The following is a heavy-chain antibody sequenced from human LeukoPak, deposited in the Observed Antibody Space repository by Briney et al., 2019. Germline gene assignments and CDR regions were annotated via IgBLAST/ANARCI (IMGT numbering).Heavy chain of an antibody. J-gene: IGHJ4*02. CDR3: ARVSSSWYFVEGPSYYFDY. CDR2: IYPGDSDT. D-gene: IGHD6-13*01. V-gene: IGHV5-51*01. CDR1: GYTFAKYW. Sequence: GESLKISCQASGYTFAKYWIGWVRQMPGKGLEWMGIIYPGDSDTRYGPSFQGQVTISVDKSINTAYLQWSSLKASDTAVYYCARVSSSWYFVEGPSYYFDYWGQGTLVTVSS.